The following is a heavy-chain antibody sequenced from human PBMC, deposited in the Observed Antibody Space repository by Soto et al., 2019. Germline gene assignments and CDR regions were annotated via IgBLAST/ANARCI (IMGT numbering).Heavy chain of an antibody. V-gene: IGHV3-23*01. Sequence: LRLSCAASGFTFSSYAMSWVRQAPGKGLEWVSAISGSGGSTYYADSVKGRFTISRDNSKNTLYLQMNSLRAEDTAVYYCAKAIGFFPIDIAVVVPNAFDIWGQGTMGTISS. J-gene: IGHJ3*02. CDR2: ISGSGGST. CDR1: GFTFSSYA. CDR3: AKAIGFFPIDIAVVVPNAFDI. D-gene: IGHD2-15*01.